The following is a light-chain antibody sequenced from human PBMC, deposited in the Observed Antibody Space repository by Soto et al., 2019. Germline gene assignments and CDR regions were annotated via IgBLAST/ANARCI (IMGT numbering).Light chain of an antibody. CDR2: KAS. CDR3: QHYNSYSEA. V-gene: IGKV1-5*03. CDR1: QTISSW. J-gene: IGKJ1*01. Sequence: DIQMTQSPSTLSGSVGDRVTITCLASQTISSWLAWYQQKPGEAPKLLIYKASTLKSGVPSRFSGSGSGTEFTLTISSLQPDDFATYYCQHYNSYSEAFGQGTKVDNK.